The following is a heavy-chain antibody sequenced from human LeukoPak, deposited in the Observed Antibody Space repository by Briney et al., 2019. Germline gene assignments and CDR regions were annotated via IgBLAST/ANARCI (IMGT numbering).Heavy chain of an antibody. CDR3: ARGLDSGWYSTLFDY. V-gene: IGHV4-59*01. CDR1: GGSISSYY. J-gene: IGHJ4*02. CDR2: IYYRGST. Sequence: SETLSLTCTVSGGSISSYYWSWIRQPPGKGLEWIGYIYYRGSTNYNPSLKSRVTISVDTSKNQFSLKLSSVTAADTAVYYCARGLDSGWYSTLFDYWGQGTLVTVSS. D-gene: IGHD6-19*01.